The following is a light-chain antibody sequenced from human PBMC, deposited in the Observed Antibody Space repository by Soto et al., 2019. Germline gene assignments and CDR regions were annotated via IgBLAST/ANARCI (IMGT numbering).Light chain of an antibody. Sequence: QSVLTQPPSASGSPGQSVTISCTGTSSDVGGYDYVSWYQQHPGKAPKLMIYEVTIRPSRVSDRFSGSKSGNTASLTVSGLQAEDEADYYCSSYTGDNPSYVFGTGTKLTV. CDR3: SSYTGDNPSYV. V-gene: IGLV2-8*01. CDR2: EVT. CDR1: SSDVGGYDY. J-gene: IGLJ1*01.